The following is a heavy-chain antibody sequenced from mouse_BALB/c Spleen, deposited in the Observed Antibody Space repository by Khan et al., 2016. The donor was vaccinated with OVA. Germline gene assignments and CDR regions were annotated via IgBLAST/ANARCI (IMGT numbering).Heavy chain of an antibody. CDR3: VRDGAYHRNDGWFAY. Sequence: QVRLQQSGAELARPGASVKMSCKASGYTFTSYTIHWIKLRPGQGLEWIGYINPSNGYTNYNQKFKDKATLTADKSSTTAYTELSSLTSDDSALYNCVRDGAYHRNDGWFAYWGQGTLVTVSA. V-gene: IGHV1-4*01. CDR1: GYTFTSYT. D-gene: IGHD2-14*01. CDR2: INPSNGYT. J-gene: IGHJ3*01.